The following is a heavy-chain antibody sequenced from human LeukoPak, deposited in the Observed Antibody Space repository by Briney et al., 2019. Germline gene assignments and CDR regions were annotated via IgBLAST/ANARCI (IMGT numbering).Heavy chain of an antibody. CDR1: GFTFSSYG. V-gene: IGHV3-30*02. J-gene: IGHJ4*02. D-gene: IGHD3-10*01. CDR3: AKDTSWSYYGSGVVVDY. Sequence: GGSLRLSCAASGFTFSSYGMHWVRQAPGKGLEWVAFIRYDGSNKYYADSVKGRFTISRDNSKNTLYLQMNSLRAEDTAVYYCAKDTSWSYYGSGVVVDYWGQGTLVTVSS. CDR2: IRYDGSNK.